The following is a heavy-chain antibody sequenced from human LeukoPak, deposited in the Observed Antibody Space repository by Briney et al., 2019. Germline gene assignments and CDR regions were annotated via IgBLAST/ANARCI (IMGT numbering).Heavy chain of an antibody. Sequence: KPGGSLRLSCAASGFTFSSYSMNWVRQAPGKGLEWVSSISSSSSYIYYADSVKGRFTISRDNAKNSLYLQMNSLRAEDTAVYYCLGNIVVVPAAWDDAFDIWGQGTMVTVSS. CDR2: ISSSSSYI. V-gene: IGHV3-21*01. J-gene: IGHJ3*02. CDR3: LGNIVVVPAAWDDAFDI. CDR1: GFTFSSYS. D-gene: IGHD2-2*01.